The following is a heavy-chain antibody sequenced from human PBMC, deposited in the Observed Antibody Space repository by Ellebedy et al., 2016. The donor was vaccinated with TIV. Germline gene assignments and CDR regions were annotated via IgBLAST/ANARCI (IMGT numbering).Heavy chain of an antibody. J-gene: IGHJ4*02. Sequence: AASVKVSCKASGYTFTDYYMHWARQAPGQGLEWMGWIHPNSGDTNYAQKVQGRVTMTRDTSITTAYMELSRLKSDDTAVYYSAPRGYCSGANCYSGPYCDYWGQGTLVTVSS. CDR1: GYTFTDYY. V-gene: IGHV1-2*02. CDR2: IHPNSGDT. CDR3: APRGYCSGANCYSGPYCDY. D-gene: IGHD2-15*01.